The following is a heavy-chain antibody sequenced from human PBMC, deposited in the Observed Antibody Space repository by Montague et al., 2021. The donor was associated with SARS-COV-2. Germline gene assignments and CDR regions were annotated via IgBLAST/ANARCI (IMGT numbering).Heavy chain of an antibody. CDR3: ARDNYDYVWGSYRYIY. Sequence: SLRLSCAAPGFTFSSYAMHWVRQAPGKGLEWVAVISYDGSNKYXADSVKGRFTISRDNSKNTLYLQMNSLRAEDTAVYYCARDNYDYVWGSYRYIYWGQGTLVTVSS. CDR1: GFTFSSYA. CDR2: ISYDGSNK. D-gene: IGHD3-16*02. V-gene: IGHV3-30*04. J-gene: IGHJ4*02.